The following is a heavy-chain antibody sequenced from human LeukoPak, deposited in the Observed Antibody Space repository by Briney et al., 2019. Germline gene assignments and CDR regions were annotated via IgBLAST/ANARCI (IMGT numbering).Heavy chain of an antibody. CDR3: AKDRAASTTGGYFES. J-gene: IGHJ1*01. Sequence: PGGSLRLSCAASGFSFSAFAMHWVRQAPGKGLKWLAFIKYDGSEKYHADSVKGRLTISRDNSKETLYLQMNSLRGEDTAVYYCAKDRAASTTGGYFESWGQGAPVIVSS. CDR2: IKYDGSEK. D-gene: IGHD4-17*01. V-gene: IGHV3-30*02. CDR1: GFSFSAFA.